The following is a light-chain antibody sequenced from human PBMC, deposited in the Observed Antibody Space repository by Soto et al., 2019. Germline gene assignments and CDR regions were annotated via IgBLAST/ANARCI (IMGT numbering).Light chain of an antibody. J-gene: IGKJ1*01. CDR3: QQYSYFAT. Sequence: IQMTQSPSTLSASVGDRVTITCRASQSISSWLTWYQQKAGQAPKLLIYKASIVESGVQSRFSGSGSGTEITLTISSLQPDDSATYYCQQYSYFATFGKGTRVEVK. V-gene: IGKV1-5*03. CDR2: KAS. CDR1: QSISSW.